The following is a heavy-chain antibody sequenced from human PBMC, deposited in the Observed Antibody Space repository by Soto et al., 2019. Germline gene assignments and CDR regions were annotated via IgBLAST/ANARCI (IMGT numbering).Heavy chain of an antibody. D-gene: IGHD3-3*01. CDR1: GGTFSSYA. J-gene: IGHJ4*02. Sequence: GASVKVSCKASGGTFSSYAISWVRQAPGQGLEWMGGIIPIFGTANYAQKFQGRVTITADESTSTAYMELSSLRSEDTAVYYCARSPDTIFGVVNLDYWGQGTLVTAPQ. CDR3: ARSPDTIFGVVNLDY. V-gene: IGHV1-69*13. CDR2: IIPIFGTA.